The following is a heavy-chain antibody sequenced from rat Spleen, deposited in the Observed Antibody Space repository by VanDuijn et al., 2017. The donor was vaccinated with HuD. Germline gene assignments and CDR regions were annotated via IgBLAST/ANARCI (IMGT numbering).Heavy chain of an antibody. J-gene: IGHJ2*01. D-gene: IGHD1-1*01. CDR2: ISYDGDNT. Sequence: EVHLVESGGGLVQPGRSLKLSCAASGFPFSDHYMAWVRQAPTKGLEWVASISYDGDNTYYRDSVKGRFSISRDNAKSSLYLQMYSLRSEDTATYYCTSGLQYWGQGVMVTVSS. CDR1: GFPFSDHY. CDR3: TSGLQY. V-gene: IGHV5-20*01.